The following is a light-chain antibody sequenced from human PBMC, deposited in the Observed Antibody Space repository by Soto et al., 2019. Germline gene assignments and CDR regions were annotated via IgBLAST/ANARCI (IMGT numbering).Light chain of an antibody. J-gene: IGKJ2*03. CDR2: FVS. CDR3: QQSHITQYS. V-gene: IGKV1-39*01. Sequence: DIQMTQSPSSLSASVGDRVTITCRASQSISSYLNWYRQKPGKAPELLMYFVSSLQSGVPSRFSGSGFGTDFTLTISSLQREDFATYYCQQSHITQYSFGQGTKVDIK. CDR1: QSISSY.